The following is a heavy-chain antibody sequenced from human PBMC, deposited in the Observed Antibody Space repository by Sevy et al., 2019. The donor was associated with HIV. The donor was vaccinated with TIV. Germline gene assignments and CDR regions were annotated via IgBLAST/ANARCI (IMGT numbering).Heavy chain of an antibody. CDR2: IYWDDDT. V-gene: IGHV2-5*02. Sequence: SGPTLVNPTQTLTLTCTFSGFSLSARGVGVGWIRQPPGKALEWLALIYWDDDTRYSPSLKSRLTITRATPKNQVVLTMTNMEPVDTATEYCAHRTRGGTGWCRSFDYWGQGTLVTVSS. CDR3: AHRTRGGTGWCRSFDY. J-gene: IGHJ4*02. D-gene: IGHD6-19*01. CDR1: GFSLSARGVG.